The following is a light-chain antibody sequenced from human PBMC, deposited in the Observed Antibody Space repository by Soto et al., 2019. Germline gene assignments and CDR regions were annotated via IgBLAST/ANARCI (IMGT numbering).Light chain of an antibody. CDR2: DVS. Sequence: QSALTQPASVSGYPGQSITISCTGASSDVGAYNYVAWCQQHPGKGPKLLIYDVSNRPSGFSSRFSGSKSGNTASLTISGLRAEDEADYFCSSYTTSSTYVCGTGTKVTVL. CDR1: SSDVGAYNY. V-gene: IGLV2-14*01. J-gene: IGLJ1*01. CDR3: SSYTTSSTYV.